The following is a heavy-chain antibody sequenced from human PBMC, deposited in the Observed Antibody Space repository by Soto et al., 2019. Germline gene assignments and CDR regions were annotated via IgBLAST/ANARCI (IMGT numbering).Heavy chain of an antibody. CDR3: ARDGPPQHVSGSYYYYYGMAV. Sequence: ASVKVSCKASGYTFTSYGISWVRQAPGQGLEWMGWISAYNGNTNYAQKLQGRVTMTTDTSTSTAYMELRSLRSDDTAVYYCARDGPPQHVSGSYYYYYGMAVWGQGTTVTVSS. CDR2: ISAYNGNT. J-gene: IGHJ6*02. V-gene: IGHV1-18*04. D-gene: IGHD1-26*01. CDR1: GYTFTSYG.